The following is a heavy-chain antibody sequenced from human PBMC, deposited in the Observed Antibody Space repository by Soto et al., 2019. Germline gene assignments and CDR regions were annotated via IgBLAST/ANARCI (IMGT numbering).Heavy chain of an antibody. CDR3: ARVLVRGVILGAFDI. J-gene: IGHJ3*02. V-gene: IGHV3-21*01. CDR2: ISSSSSYI. CDR1: GFTFSSYS. D-gene: IGHD3-10*01. Sequence: EVQLVESGGGLVKPGGSLRLSCAASGFTFSSYSMNWVRQAPGKGLEWVSSISSSSSYIYYADSVKGRFTISRDSAKNSLYLQMNSLRAEDTAVYYCARVLVRGVILGAFDIWGQGTMVTVSS.